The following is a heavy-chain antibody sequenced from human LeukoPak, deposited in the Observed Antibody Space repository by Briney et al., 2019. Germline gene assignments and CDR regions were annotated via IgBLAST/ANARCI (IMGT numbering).Heavy chain of an antibody. J-gene: IGHJ6*02. Sequence: SETLSLTCAVYGGSFSGYYWSWIRQPPGKGLEWIGYIYSSGNTNYNPSLKSRLTISVDTSKNQFSLKLSSVTAADTAVYYCARLDVWGQGTTVTVSS. CDR3: ARLDV. CDR2: IYSSGNT. CDR1: GGSFSGYY. V-gene: IGHV4-59*01.